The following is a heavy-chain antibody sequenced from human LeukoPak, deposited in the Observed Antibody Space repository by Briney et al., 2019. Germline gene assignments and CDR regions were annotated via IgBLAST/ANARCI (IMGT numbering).Heavy chain of an antibody. V-gene: IGHV4-59*04. CDR2: IYYSGST. J-gene: IGHJ4*02. CDR1: GGSISSYY. Sequence: ASETLSLTCTVSGGSISSYYWSWIRQPPGKGLEWIGSIYYSGSTYYNPSLKSRVTISVDTSKNQFSLRLSSVTAADTAVYYCARRTFGGVIAYWGQGTLVTVSS. D-gene: IGHD3-16*02. CDR3: ARRTFGGVIAY.